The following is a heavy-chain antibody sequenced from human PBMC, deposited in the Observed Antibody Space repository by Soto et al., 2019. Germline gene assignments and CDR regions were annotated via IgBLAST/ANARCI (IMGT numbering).Heavy chain of an antibody. Sequence: SETLSLTCTVSGGSISSSSYHWGWIRQPPVKGLEWIGSIYYSGSTYYNPSLRSRVTISVDTSKNQFSLKLSSVTPAETAVYYCARIESHDYSNHYYYMDVWGKGTTVTVSS. CDR1: GGSISSSSYH. J-gene: IGHJ6*03. CDR3: ARIESHDYSNHYYYMDV. D-gene: IGHD4-4*01. CDR2: IYYSGST. V-gene: IGHV4-39*01.